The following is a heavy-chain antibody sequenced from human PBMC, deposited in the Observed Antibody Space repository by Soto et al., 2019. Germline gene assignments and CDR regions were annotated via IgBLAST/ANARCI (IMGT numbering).Heavy chain of an antibody. CDR1: GYTFTSYG. J-gene: IGHJ3*02. CDR3: AREVEWLLSQGAFDI. V-gene: IGHV1-18*01. D-gene: IGHD3-3*01. Sequence: GASVKVSCKASGYTFTSYGISWVRQAPGQGLEWMGWISAYNGNTNYAQKLQGRVTMTTDTSTSTAYMELRSLRSDDTAVYYCAREVEWLLSQGAFDIWGQGTMVTVSS. CDR2: ISAYNGNT.